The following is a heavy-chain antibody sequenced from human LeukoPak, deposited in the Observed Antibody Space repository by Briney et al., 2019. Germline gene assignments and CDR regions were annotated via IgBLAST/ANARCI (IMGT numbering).Heavy chain of an antibody. CDR2: IYHSGST. D-gene: IGHD6-25*01. V-gene: IGHV4-38-2*02. Sequence: SETLSLTCTVSGYSISSGYYWGWIRQPPGKGLEWIGSIYHSGSTYYNPSLKSRVTISVDTSKNQFSLKLSSVTAADTAMYYCARSAKRGPADAFDIWGQGTMVTVSS. J-gene: IGHJ3*02. CDR3: ARSAKRGPADAFDI. CDR1: GYSISSGYY.